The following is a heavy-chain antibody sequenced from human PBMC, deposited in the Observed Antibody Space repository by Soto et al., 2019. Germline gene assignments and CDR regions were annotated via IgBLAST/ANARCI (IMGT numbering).Heavy chain of an antibody. J-gene: IGHJ4*02. Sequence: SETLSLTCTVSGGSISSGGYYWSWIRQHPGKGLEWIGNIHYSGSTYYNPSLKSRVSISVDTSLSQFSLKLNSVTAADTAVCYCARCDILTGYYPHSFEYWGQGTLVTVSS. CDR2: IHYSGST. CDR1: GGSISSGGYY. CDR3: ARCDILTGYYPHSFEY. D-gene: IGHD3-9*01. V-gene: IGHV4-31*03.